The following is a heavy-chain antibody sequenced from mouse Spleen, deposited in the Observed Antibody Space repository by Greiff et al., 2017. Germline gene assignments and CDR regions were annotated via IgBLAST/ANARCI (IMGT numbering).Heavy chain of an antibody. J-gene: IGHJ2*01. CDR2: ISYDGSN. V-gene: IGHV3-6*01. CDR3: ARGGYYGYIDY. CDR1: GYSITSGYY. Sequence: EVKLQESGPGLVKPSQSLSLTCSVTGYSITSGYYWNWIRQFPGNKLEWMGYISYDGSNNYNPSLKNRISITRDTSKNQFFLKLNSVTTEDTATYYCARGGYYGYIDYWGQGTTLTVSS. D-gene: IGHD1-1*01.